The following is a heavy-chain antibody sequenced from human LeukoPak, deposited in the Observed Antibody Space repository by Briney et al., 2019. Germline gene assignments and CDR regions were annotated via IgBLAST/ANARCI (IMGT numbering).Heavy chain of an antibody. Sequence: GGSLRLSCVASGFTFSRYWMSWVRQAPGKGLEWVAIIRQDGSEKKYVDSVKGRFTISRDNAKNSLYLEMNSLRAEDTAVYYCTRFSRSSSSNYWGQGTLVTVSS. J-gene: IGHJ4*02. D-gene: IGHD6-6*01. CDR1: GFTFSRYW. V-gene: IGHV3-7*01. CDR2: IRQDGSEK. CDR3: TRFSRSSSSNY.